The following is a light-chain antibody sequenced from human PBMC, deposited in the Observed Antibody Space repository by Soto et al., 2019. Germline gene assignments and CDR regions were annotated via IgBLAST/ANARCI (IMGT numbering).Light chain of an antibody. V-gene: IGLV2-14*01. Sequence: QSALTQPASVSGSPGQSITISCTGTSSDDGGYNYVSWYQQHPGKAPKLMIYDVSNRPSGVSNRFSGSKSGNTASLTTSGLQAEDEADYYCSSYTSSSTLVVFGGGTQLTVL. J-gene: IGLJ2*01. CDR2: DVS. CDR1: SSDDGGYNY. CDR3: SSYTSSSTLVV.